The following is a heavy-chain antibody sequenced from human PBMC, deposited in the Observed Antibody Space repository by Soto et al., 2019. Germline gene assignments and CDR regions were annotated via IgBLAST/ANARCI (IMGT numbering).Heavy chain of an antibody. Sequence: PGGSLRLSCEASEFTFRNYAMSWVRQAPGKGLEWVSSISGSGDSTYYADSVKGRFTISRDNSKNTLYLQMNSPRAEDTAVYYCAKGGQFWSFDYWGQGTPVTVSS. CDR2: ISGSGDST. J-gene: IGHJ4*02. CDR3: AKGGQFWSFDY. D-gene: IGHD2-8*02. CDR1: EFTFRNYA. V-gene: IGHV3-23*01.